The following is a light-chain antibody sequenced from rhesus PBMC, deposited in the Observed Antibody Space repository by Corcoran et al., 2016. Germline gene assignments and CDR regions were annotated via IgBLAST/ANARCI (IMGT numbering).Light chain of an antibody. CDR3: QQYDSRPLT. J-gene: IGKJ3*01. CDR2: KAA. V-gene: IGKV1-22*01. Sequence: DIRLTQSPSSLSASVGDTVTITCRASQTLSIWLAWSPQKPGRAPHLLISKAASLQSGVPSRVRGSGSWTDFLLTISSLKSEDLATYYCQQYDSRPLTFGPGTKRDIK. CDR1: QTLSIW.